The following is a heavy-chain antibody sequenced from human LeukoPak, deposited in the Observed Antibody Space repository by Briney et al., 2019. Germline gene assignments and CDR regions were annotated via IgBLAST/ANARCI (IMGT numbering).Heavy chain of an antibody. V-gene: IGHV3-23*01. J-gene: IGHJ4*02. CDR3: AKGSPYSGSSFDS. Sequence: GGSLRLSCAASGFTFSTYAMSWVRQAPGKGLEWVLAISGSAGSTYYADSVKGRFTISRDNSKNTLYLQMNSLRAEDTAVYYCAKGSPYSGSSFDSWGQGTLVTVSS. CDR2: ISGSAGST. CDR1: GFTFSTYA. D-gene: IGHD1-26*01.